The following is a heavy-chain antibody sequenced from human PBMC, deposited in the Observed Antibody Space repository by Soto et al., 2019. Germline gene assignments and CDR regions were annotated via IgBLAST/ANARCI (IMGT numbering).Heavy chain of an antibody. D-gene: IGHD4-17*01. J-gene: IGHJ4*02. CDR2: ITYSGNT. CDR3: ASYRPHRQETTGGIDS. CDR1: GGSINNAEYN. Sequence: QVQLQESGPGLVKPSQTLSLTCTVSGGSINNAEYNWTWIRQPPGKGLEYIGYITYSGNTFYKSSLKSLIKMSVVTSKNQYSLRLPYVTAADTAVYYWASYRPHRQETTGGIDSWGQGMLVTVSS. V-gene: IGHV4-30-4*01.